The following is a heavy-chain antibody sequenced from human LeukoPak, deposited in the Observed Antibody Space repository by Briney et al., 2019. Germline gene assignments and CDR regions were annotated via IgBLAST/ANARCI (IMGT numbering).Heavy chain of an antibody. Sequence: GGSLRLSCAASGFTFSSYAMNWVRQAPGKGLNSISAISASGGSTYYADSAKGRFTISRDNSKNTLYLQMNSLRAEDTAVYYCAKEHYGDYVLPSMDVWGQGTTDTVSS. J-gene: IGHJ6*02. CDR2: ISASGGST. D-gene: IGHD4-17*01. CDR1: GFTFSSYA. V-gene: IGHV3-23*01. CDR3: AKEHYGDYVLPSMDV.